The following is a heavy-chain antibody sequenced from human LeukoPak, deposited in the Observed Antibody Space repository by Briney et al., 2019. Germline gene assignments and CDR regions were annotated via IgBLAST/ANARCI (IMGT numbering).Heavy chain of an antibody. Sequence: GGSLRLSCAASGFTFSSYWMSWVRQAPGKGLEWVANINQGGSAQYYVDSVKGRFTISRDNAENALYLQMNSLRAEDTAVYFCARDISASGIFFDSWGQGTLVTVSS. CDR1: GFTFSSYW. CDR2: INQGGSAQ. V-gene: IGHV3-7*01. CDR3: ARDISASGIFFDS. J-gene: IGHJ4*02. D-gene: IGHD6-13*01.